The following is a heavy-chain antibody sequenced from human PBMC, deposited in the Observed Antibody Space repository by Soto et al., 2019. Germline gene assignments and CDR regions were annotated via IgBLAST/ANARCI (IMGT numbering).Heavy chain of an antibody. J-gene: IGHJ5*02. D-gene: IGHD3-10*01. CDR3: ARVRWRYYGSGSYYNWFDP. Sequence: SVKVSCKASGGTFSSYAISWVRQAPGQGLEWMGGIIPIFGTANYAQKFQGRVTITADESTSTAYMELSSLRSEDTAVYYCARVRWRYYGSGSYYNWFDPWGQGTLVTVSS. CDR2: IIPIFGTA. V-gene: IGHV1-69*13. CDR1: GGTFSSYA.